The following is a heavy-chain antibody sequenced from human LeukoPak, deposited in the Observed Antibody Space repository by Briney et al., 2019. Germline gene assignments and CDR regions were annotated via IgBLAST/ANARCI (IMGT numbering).Heavy chain of an antibody. CDR1: GYSFTPYW. CDR3: ARDPGYLQPDY. J-gene: IGHJ4*01. CDR2: MNPNSGVT. V-gene: IGHV1-2*02. D-gene: IGHD1-1*01. Sequence: ASVEVSCKASGYSFTPYWIHWVRQAPGQGFEWMGCMNPNSGVTGYAQSFQGRVTMTRDTSISTAYMELNSLRSDDSAVYYCARDPGYLQPDYWGQGTLVSVPS.